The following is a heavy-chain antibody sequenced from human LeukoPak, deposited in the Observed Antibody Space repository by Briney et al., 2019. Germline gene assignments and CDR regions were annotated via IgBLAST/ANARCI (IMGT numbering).Heavy chain of an antibody. J-gene: IGHJ6*03. CDR2: IKQDGSEK. CDR3: ARRGCSSTSCYREGGYYMDV. V-gene: IGHV3-7*01. Sequence: PGGSLRLSCAASGFTFSSYWMSWVRQAPGKGLEWVANIKQDGSEKYYVDSVKGRFTISRDNAKNSLYLQMNSLRAEDTAVYYCARRGCSSTSCYREGGYYMDVWGKGTTVTVSS. D-gene: IGHD2-2*02. CDR1: GFTFSSYW.